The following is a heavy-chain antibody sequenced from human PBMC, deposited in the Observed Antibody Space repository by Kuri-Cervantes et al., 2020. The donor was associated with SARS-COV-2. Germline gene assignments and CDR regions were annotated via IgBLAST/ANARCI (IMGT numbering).Heavy chain of an antibody. CDR1: GFTVTNYY. D-gene: IGHD3-3*02. J-gene: IGHJ4*02. CDR2: IRFDGNDK. CDR3: ARASSFLDHFDY. Sequence: LSLTCAASGFTVTNYYMSWVRQAPGKGLEWVAFIRFDGNDKYYADSLKGRFTISRDNSKSALSLQMNSLRAEDTAVYFCARASSFLDHFDYWGQGTLVTVSS. V-gene: IGHV3-30*02.